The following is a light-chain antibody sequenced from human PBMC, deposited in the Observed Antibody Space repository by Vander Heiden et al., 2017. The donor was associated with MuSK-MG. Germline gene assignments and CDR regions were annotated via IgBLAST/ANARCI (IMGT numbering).Light chain of an antibody. V-gene: IGKV1-39*01. CDR1: QRVSNY. J-gene: IGKJ2*01. CDR3: QQSDTTPYT. CDR2: AAS. Sequence: DIQMTQSPSSLSASVGDRVTITCRASQRVSNYLNWYQQKQGKAPKLLIYAASSLQSGVPSKFNGSGSGTDFTLTISSLQPEDFATYYCQQSDTTPYTFGQGTKLEI.